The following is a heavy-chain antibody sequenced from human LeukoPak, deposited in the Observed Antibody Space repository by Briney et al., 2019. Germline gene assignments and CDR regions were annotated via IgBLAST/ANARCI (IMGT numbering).Heavy chain of an antibody. CDR3: ARTYMTSARFDP. Sequence: SETLSLTCTVSGGSISSGGYYWSWIRQHSGKGLEWIGYIHYTGSTYYNASLKSRVTISVDTSKNQFSLKLSSVTAADTAVYYCARTYMTSARFDPWGQGTLVTVSS. CDR1: GGSISSGGYY. CDR2: IHYTGST. D-gene: IGHD2-21*02. J-gene: IGHJ5*02. V-gene: IGHV4-31*03.